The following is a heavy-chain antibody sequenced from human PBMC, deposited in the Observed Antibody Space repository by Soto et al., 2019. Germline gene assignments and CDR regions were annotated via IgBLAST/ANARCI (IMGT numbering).Heavy chain of an antibody. D-gene: IGHD3-10*01. CDR2: IYYSGST. Sequence: SETLSLTCTVSGGSISSGDYYWSWIRQPPGKGLEWIGYIYYSGSTYYNPSLKSRVTISVDTSKNQFSLKLSSVTAADTAVYYCARDRGPLRTPVYYYYGMDVWGQGTTVTSP. CDR1: GGSISSGDYY. V-gene: IGHV4-30-4*02. J-gene: IGHJ6*02. CDR3: ARDRGPLRTPVYYYYGMDV.